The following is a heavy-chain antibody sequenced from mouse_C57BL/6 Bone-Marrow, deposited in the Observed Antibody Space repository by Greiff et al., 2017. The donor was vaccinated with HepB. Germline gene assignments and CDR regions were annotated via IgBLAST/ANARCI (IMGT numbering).Heavy chain of an antibody. Sequence: QVHVKQSGAELVRPGASVTLSCKASGYTFTDYEMHWVKQTPVHGLEWIGAIDPETGGTAYNQKFKGKAILTADKSSSTAYMELRSLTSEDSAVYYCTRSDYYDEVYYAMDYWGQGTSVTVSS. CDR2: IDPETGGT. CDR1: GYTFTDYE. J-gene: IGHJ4*01. V-gene: IGHV1-15*01. CDR3: TRSDYYDEVYYAMDY. D-gene: IGHD2-4*01.